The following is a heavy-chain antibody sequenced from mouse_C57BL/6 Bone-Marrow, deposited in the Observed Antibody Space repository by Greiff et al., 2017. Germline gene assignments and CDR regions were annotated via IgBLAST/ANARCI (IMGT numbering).Heavy chain of an antibody. J-gene: IGHJ1*03. Sequence: QVQLQQPEAELVKPGASVKLSCKASGYTFTNYWMHWVKQRPGRGLEWIGRIDPNSGGTKYNEKFKSKATLTVDKHSSTAYLQLSSLTSDNSAVYYCARSPNYYGSIYWYFDVWGTGTTVTVSS. CDR1: GYTFTNYW. D-gene: IGHD1-1*01. CDR2: IDPNSGGT. V-gene: IGHV1-72*01. CDR3: ARSPNYYGSIYWYFDV.